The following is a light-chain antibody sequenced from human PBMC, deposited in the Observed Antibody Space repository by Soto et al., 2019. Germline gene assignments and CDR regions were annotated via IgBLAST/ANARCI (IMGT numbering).Light chain of an antibody. CDR1: QSVSNNY. CDR3: QQYGNSPRT. Sequence: EIVLTQSPGTLSLSPGERATPSCRASQSVSNNYLAWFQQTPGQAPRLLIYDTSRRATGIPDRFSGSGSGTDFTLTISRLEPEDSAMYYCQQYGNSPRTFGQGTKVEIK. J-gene: IGKJ1*01. CDR2: DTS. V-gene: IGKV3-20*01.